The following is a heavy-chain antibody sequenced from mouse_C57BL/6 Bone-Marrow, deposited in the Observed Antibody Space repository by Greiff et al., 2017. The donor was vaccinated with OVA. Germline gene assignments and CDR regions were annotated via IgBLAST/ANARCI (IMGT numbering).Heavy chain of an antibody. CDR3: RRSDQMKVDY. J-gene: IGHJ4*01. CDR2: IYPGSGST. V-gene: IGHV1-55*01. Sequence: QVHVKQPGAELVKPGASVKMSCKASGYTFTSYWITWVKQRPGQGLEWIGDIYPGSGSTNYNEKFKSKATLTVDTSSSTAYMQLSSLTSEDSAVYYGRRSDQMKVDYWGQGTSVTVSS. CDR1: GYTFTSYW.